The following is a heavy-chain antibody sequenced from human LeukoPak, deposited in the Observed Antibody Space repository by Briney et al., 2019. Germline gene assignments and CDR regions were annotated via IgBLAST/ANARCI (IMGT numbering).Heavy chain of an antibody. CDR2: IYSGGST. D-gene: IGHD4-17*01. Sequence: GGSLRLSCAASGFTASSNYMSWVRQAPGKGLEWVSVIYSGGSTYYADSVKGRFTISRDNSKNTLYLQMNSLRAEDTAVYYCARDPWLGDYYYYDMDVWGQGTTVTVSS. J-gene: IGHJ6*02. V-gene: IGHV3-53*01. CDR3: ARDPWLGDYYYYDMDV. CDR1: GFTASSNY.